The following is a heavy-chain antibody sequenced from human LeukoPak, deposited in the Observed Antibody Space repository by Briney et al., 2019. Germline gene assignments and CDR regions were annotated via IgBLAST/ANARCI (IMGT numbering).Heavy chain of an antibody. CDR3: AKRGDSGYDRFFDS. V-gene: IGHV3-23*01. CDR1: GFTFSSYA. J-gene: IGHJ4*02. Sequence: GGSLRLSCAASGFTFSSYAMSWVRQAPGKGLEWVSAISGSGGSTYYADSVKGRFTISRDNSKNTLYLQMNNLRAEDTAVFYCAKRGDSGYDRFFDSWGQGTLVTVSS. CDR2: ISGSGGST. D-gene: IGHD5-12*01.